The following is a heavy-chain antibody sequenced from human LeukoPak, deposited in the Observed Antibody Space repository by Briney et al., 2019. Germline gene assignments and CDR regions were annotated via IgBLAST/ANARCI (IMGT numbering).Heavy chain of an antibody. CDR1: GYTLTSYG. CDR2: ISAYNANT. V-gene: IGHV1-18*01. D-gene: IGHD6-19*01. CDR3: ASVSDSSGPV. Sequence: GASVKVSCKASGYTLTSYGISWVRQAPGHGLEWMGWISAYNANTNYEQKLQGRVTMTTDTSTSTAYMELRSLGSDYTAVYYCASVSDSSGPVWGQGTLVTVSS. J-gene: IGHJ4*02.